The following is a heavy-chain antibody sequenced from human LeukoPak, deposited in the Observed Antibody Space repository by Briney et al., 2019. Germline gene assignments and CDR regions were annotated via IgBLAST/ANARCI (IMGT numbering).Heavy chain of an antibody. V-gene: IGHV4-59*08. CDR2: IYYSGST. D-gene: IGHD1-26*01. CDR1: GGSISSYY. CDR3: ARLGGSYRVDY. J-gene: IGHJ4*02. Sequence: SETLSLTCTVSGGSISSYYWSWIRQPPGKGLEWIGYIYYSGSTNYNPSLKSRVTISVDTSKNQFSLKLSSVTAADTAVYYCARLGGSYRVDYWGQGTLVTVSS.